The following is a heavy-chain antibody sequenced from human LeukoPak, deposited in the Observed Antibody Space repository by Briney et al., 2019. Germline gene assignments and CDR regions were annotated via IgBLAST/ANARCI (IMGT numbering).Heavy chain of an antibody. CDR1: GFTFSSYS. D-gene: IGHD3-3*01. J-gene: IGHJ4*02. Sequence: GGSLRLSCAASGFTFSSYSMNWVRQAPGKGLEWVSYISSSSSTIYYADSVKGRFTISRDNAKNSLYLQMNSLRAEDTAVYYCASQSYYDFWSGLVDYWGQGTLVTVSS. CDR3: ASQSYYDFWSGLVDY. CDR2: ISSSSSTI. V-gene: IGHV3-48*01.